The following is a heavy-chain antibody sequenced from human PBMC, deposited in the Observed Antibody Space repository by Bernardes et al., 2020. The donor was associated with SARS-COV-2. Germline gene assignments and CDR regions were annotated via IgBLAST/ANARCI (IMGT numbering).Heavy chain of an antibody. CDR2: IYYSGST. CDR3: ARHGGITMIVVVIPGYFDY. Sequence: SETLSLTCTVSGGSIRSSSYYWGWIRQPPGKGLEWIGRIYYSGSTYYNPSPKSRVTISVDTSKNQFSLKLSSVTAADTAVYYCARHGGITMIVVVIPGYFDYWGQGTLVTVSS. V-gene: IGHV4-39*01. J-gene: IGHJ4*02. CDR1: GGSIRSSSYY. D-gene: IGHD3-22*01.